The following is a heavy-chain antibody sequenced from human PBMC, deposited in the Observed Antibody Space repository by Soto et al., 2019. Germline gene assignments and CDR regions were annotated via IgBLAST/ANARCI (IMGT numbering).Heavy chain of an antibody. Sequence: SETLSLTCAVSGGSISSSSWWSWVRQPPGKGLEWIGEIYHSGSTNYNPSLKSRVTISVDKSKNQFSLKLSSVTAADTAVYYCARSQLLWSYYYGMDVWGQGTTVTVSS. J-gene: IGHJ6*02. CDR3: ARSQLLWSYYYGMDV. CDR2: IYHSGST. CDR1: GGSISSSSW. D-gene: IGHD2-2*01. V-gene: IGHV4-4*02.